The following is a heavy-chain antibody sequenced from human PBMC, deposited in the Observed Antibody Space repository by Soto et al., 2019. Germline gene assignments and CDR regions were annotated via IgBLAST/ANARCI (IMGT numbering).Heavy chain of an antibody. V-gene: IGHV4-59*01. CDR1: GGSISSYY. J-gene: IGHJ5*02. D-gene: IGHD3-22*01. CDR3: ARQTYYYDSSGYEGVVWFDP. Sequence: SETLSLTCTVSGGSISSYYWSWIRQPPGKGLEWIGYIYYSGSTNYNPSLKSRVTISVDTSKNQFSLKLSSVTAADTAVYYCARQTYYYDSSGYEGVVWFDPWGQGTLVTVSS. CDR2: IYYSGST.